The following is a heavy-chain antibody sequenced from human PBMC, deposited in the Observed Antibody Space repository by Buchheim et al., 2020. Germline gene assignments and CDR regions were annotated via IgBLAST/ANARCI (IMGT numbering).Heavy chain of an antibody. Sequence: EVQLVESGGGLVQPGGSLRLSCAASGFTFSSYEMNWVRQAPGKGLEWVSYISSSGSTIYYADSVKGRFTISRDNAKNSLDLQMNSLRAEDTAVYYCAREVRLYYYYGMDVWGQGTT. D-gene: IGHD2-2*01. CDR3: AREVRLYYYYGMDV. CDR1: GFTFSSYE. CDR2: ISSSGSTI. V-gene: IGHV3-48*03. J-gene: IGHJ6*02.